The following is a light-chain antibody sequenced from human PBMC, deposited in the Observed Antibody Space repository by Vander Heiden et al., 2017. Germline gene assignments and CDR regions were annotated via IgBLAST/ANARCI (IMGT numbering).Light chain of an antibody. J-gene: IGKJ1*01. V-gene: IGKV3-20*01. CDR3: QQYSDSLRT. CDR1: QSISSPY. Sequence: EIVLTQSPGHLSLSPGERATLSCRASQSISSPYLAWYQQKPGQAPRLLIYGASSRATGIPDRFSGSGSGTDFTLTISRLEPDDFAVFYCQQYSDSLRTFGQGTKVEIK. CDR2: GAS.